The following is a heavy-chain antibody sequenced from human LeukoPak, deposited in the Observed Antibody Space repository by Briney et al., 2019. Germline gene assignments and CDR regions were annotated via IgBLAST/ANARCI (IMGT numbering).Heavy chain of an antibody. V-gene: IGHV1-2*02. Sequence: ASVKVSCKATGYTFTGYYMHWVRQAPGQGLEWMGWINPNSGGTNYAQKFQGGVTMTRDTSISTAYMELSRLRSDDTAVYYCARAHQLLFNWFDPWGQGTLVTVS. CDR1: GYTFTGYY. CDR3: ARAHQLLFNWFDP. J-gene: IGHJ5*02. D-gene: IGHD2-2*01. CDR2: INPNSGGT.